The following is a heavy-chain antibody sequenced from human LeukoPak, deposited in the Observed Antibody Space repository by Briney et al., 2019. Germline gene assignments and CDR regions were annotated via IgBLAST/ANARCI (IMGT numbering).Heavy chain of an antibody. CDR3: AKNYPFFDY. CDR1: GFTFSSYG. CDR2: MSYDGRNK. J-gene: IGHJ4*02. V-gene: IGHV3-33*05. D-gene: IGHD1-7*01. Sequence: PGGSLRLSCGASGFTFSSYGMHWVRQAPGKGLEWVAVMSYDGRNKYYADSVRGRFTISRDNSKNTLFLQVNSLRAEDTAVYYCAKNYPFFDYWGQGTLVTVSS.